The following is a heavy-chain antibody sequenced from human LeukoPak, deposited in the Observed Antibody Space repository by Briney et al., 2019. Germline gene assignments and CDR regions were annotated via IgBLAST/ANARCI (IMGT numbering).Heavy chain of an antibody. CDR2: INPNSGGT. CDR3: AVDYYDSSGYLY. V-gene: IGHV1-2*02. D-gene: IGHD3-22*01. Sequence: GASVKVSCKASGYTFTGYYMRWVRQAPGQGLEWMGWINPNSGGTNYAQKFQGRVTMTRDTSISTAYMELSRLRSDDTAVYYCAVDYYDSSGYLYWGQGTLVTVSS. J-gene: IGHJ4*02. CDR1: GYTFTGYY.